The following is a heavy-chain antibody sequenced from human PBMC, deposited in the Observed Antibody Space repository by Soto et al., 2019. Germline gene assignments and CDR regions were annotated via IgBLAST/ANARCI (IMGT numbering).Heavy chain of an antibody. CDR1: GFTFSGQS. V-gene: IGHV3-23*01. D-gene: IGHD2-2*01. Sequence: GGSLRLSCEASGFTFSGQSMSWVRQGPGMGLEWVSSISGSGVKTYYADSVRGRFSISRDDSKNTVYLQMNSLRAEDAAMYYCTKARCSTSNCYVPDYWGQGTRVTVSS. CDR2: ISGSGVKT. CDR3: TKARCSTSNCYVPDY. J-gene: IGHJ4*02.